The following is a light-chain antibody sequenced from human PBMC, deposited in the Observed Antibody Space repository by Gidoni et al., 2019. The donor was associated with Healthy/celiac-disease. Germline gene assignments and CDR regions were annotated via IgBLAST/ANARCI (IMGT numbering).Light chain of an antibody. Sequence: IWMTQSPSSFSASTGDIVTITCRASQGISSYLAWYQQKQGKAPKLLIYAASTLKSGVPSRFSGSGSGTDFTLTISCLQAEDFATYYCQQYYSYPPITFGQGTRLEIK. J-gene: IGKJ5*01. V-gene: IGKV1-8*01. CDR1: QGISSY. CDR2: AAS. CDR3: QQYYSYPPIT.